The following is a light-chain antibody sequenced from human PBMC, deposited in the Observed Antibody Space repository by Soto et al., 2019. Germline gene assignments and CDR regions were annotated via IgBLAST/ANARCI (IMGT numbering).Light chain of an antibody. CDR3: SSYAGSNLVV. CDR1: SSDVGGYNY. V-gene: IGLV2-8*01. Sequence: QSALTQPPSASGSPGQSVTISCTGTSSDVGGYNYVSWYQQHPGKAPKFMIYEVSKRPSGVPDRFSGSKSGNTASLTVSGLQAEDEADYYCSSYAGSNLVVFGGGTKVTVL. J-gene: IGLJ2*01. CDR2: EVS.